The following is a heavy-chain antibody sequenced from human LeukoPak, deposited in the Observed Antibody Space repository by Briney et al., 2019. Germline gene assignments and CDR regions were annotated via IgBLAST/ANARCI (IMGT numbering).Heavy chain of an antibody. J-gene: IGHJ5*02. CDR1: GGSIGSYY. V-gene: IGHV4-4*07. CDR3: ASGDILESQGFDP. D-gene: IGHD3-3*01. CDR2: IYTSGST. Sequence: SETLSLTCTVSGGSIGSYYWSWIRQPAGKGLEWIGRIYTSGSTNYNPSLKSRVTMSVDTSKNQFSLKLSSVTAADTAVYYCASGDILESQGFDPWGQGTLVTVSS.